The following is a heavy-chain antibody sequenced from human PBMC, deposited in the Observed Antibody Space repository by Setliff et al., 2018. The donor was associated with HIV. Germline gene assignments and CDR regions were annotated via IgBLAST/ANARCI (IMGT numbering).Heavy chain of an antibody. J-gene: IGHJ3*02. Sequence: TFSSSNMNWVRQAPGKGLEWVSSITSRSSYIYYADSVKGRFTISRDNAKNSLYLQMNSLRAEDTAVYYCAREASYYYDSSGYSDAFDIWGQGTMVTVSS. CDR3: AREASYYYDSSGYSDAFDI. CDR1: TFSSSN. D-gene: IGHD3-22*01. V-gene: IGHV3-21*01. CDR2: ITSRSSYI.